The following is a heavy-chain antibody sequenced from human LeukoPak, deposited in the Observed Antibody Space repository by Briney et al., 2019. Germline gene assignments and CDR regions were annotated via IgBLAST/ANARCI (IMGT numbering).Heavy chain of an antibody. D-gene: IGHD2-15*01. CDR3: ARGGSRFDP. CDR2: IKPDGSEK. J-gene: IGHJ5*02. V-gene: IGHV3-7*01. CDR1: GYTFSSYW. Sequence: GGSLRLSCAASGYTFSSYWMSWVRQAPGKGLEWVANIKPDGSEKYYVDSVKGRFSISRDNAKNSLNLQMNSLRADDTAVYYCARGGSRFDPWGQGTLVTVSS.